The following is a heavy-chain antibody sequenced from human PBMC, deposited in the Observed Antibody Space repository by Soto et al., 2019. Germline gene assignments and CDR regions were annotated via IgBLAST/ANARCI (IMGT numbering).Heavy chain of an antibody. J-gene: IGHJ6*02. CDR1: GDSVSSNSAA. CDR3: AREVNELGVVIGVDYYYGMDV. D-gene: IGHD3-3*01. V-gene: IGHV6-1*01. CDR2: TYYRSKWYN. Sequence: SQTLSLTCAISGDSVSSNSAAWNWIRQSPSRGLEWLGRTYYRSKWYNDYAVSVKSRITINPDTSKNQFSLQLNSVTPEDTAVYYCAREVNELGVVIGVDYYYGMDVWGQGTTVT.